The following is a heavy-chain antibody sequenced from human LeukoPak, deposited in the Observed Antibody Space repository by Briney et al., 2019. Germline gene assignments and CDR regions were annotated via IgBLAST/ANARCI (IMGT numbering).Heavy chain of an antibody. CDR1: GGTFSSYT. Sequence: SVKVSCKASGGTFSSYTISWVRQAPGQGLEWMGRIIPILGIANYAQKFQGRVTITADKSTSTAYMELSSLRSEDTAVYYCASPLHYYDSSGHSFDYWGQGTLVTVSS. CDR3: ASPLHYYDSSGHSFDY. J-gene: IGHJ4*02. V-gene: IGHV1-69*02. D-gene: IGHD3-22*01. CDR2: IIPILGIA.